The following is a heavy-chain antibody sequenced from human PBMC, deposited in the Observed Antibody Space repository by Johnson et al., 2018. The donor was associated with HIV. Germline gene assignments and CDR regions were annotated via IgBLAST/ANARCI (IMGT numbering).Heavy chain of an antibody. CDR1: GFTFDDYG. V-gene: IGHV3-23*04. CDR3: ARDAVIRSGWYNVDAFDV. Sequence: VQLVESGGGVVRPGGSLGLSCAAPGFTFDDYGMSWVRQAPGKGLEWVSGSCGSGGSTYYADSVTGRFTISLDNSKNTLYLQMNSLRAEDTAVYYCARDAVIRSGWYNVDAFDVWGQGTMVTVSS. J-gene: IGHJ3*01. CDR2: SCGSGGST. D-gene: IGHD6-19*01.